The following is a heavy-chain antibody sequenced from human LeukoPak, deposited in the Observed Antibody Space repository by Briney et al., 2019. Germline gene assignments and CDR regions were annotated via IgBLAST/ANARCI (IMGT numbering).Heavy chain of an antibody. Sequence: GESLKISCKSCRYRCSSYSIGWARQMPGKGLEWMGIISPGDSDTRYSPSFQGQVSISADKSISTAYLQWSSVKASDTAMYYCARLRSGWDFDYWGQGSLVTVSS. D-gene: IGHD6-19*01. J-gene: IGHJ4*02. CDR1: RYRCSSYS. CDR3: ARLRSGWDFDY. CDR2: ISPGDSDT. V-gene: IGHV5-51*01.